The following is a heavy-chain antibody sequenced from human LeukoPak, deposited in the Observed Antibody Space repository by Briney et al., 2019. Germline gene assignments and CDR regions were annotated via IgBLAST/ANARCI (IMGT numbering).Heavy chain of an antibody. D-gene: IGHD4-17*01. CDR1: GGSFSGYI. V-gene: IGHV4-34*01. CDR3: ARDLVTVTKGFDI. CDR2: INHSGST. Sequence: SETLSLTCAVYGGSFSGYIWGWIRQPPGKGLEWIGEINHSGSTTYSPSLKSRVTISVDTAKNQFTLKLSSVTAADTAVYYCARDLVTVTKGFDIWGQGTMVSVSS. J-gene: IGHJ3*02.